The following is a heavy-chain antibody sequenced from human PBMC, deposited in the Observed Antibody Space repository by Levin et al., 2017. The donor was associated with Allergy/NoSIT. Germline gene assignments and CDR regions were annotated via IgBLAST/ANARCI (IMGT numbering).Heavy chain of an antibody. J-gene: IGHJ4*02. Sequence: SETLSLTCAVYGGSFSGYYWSWIRQPPGKGLEWIGEINHSGSTNYNPSLKSRVTISVDTSKNQFSLKLSSVTAADTAVYYCARGRTYWGQGTLVTVSS. CDR3: ARGRTY. V-gene: IGHV4-34*01. CDR2: INHSGST. CDR1: GGSFSGYY.